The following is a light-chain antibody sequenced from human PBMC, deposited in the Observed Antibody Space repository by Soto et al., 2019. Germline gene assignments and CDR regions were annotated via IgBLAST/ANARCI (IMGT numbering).Light chain of an antibody. CDR2: DVT. J-gene: IGLJ2*01. CDR3: SSYTSSSTSAYVV. V-gene: IGLV2-14*01. Sequence: QSVLTQPASVSGSPGQSITISCSGSSSDVGGYNHVSWYQQHPDKAPKLMIYDVTNRPSGVSDRFSGSRSGNTASLTISGLQAGDEADYYCSSYTSSSTSAYVVFGGGTKVTVL. CDR1: SSDVGGYNH.